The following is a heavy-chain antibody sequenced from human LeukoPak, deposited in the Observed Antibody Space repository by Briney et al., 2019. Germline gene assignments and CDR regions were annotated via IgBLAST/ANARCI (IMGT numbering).Heavy chain of an antibody. Sequence: SVKVSCKASGGTFSSYAISWVRQTPGQGLEWMGGIIPIFGTANYAQKFQGRVTITADKSTSTAYMELSSLRSEDTAVYYCAREVGATTGQLKSLDYWGQGTLVTVSS. CDR3: AREVGATTGQLKSLDY. J-gene: IGHJ4*02. V-gene: IGHV1-69*06. D-gene: IGHD1-26*01. CDR2: IIPIFGTA. CDR1: GGTFSSYA.